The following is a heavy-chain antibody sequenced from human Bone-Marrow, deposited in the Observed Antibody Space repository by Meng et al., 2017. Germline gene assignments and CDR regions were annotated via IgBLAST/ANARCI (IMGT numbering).Heavy chain of an antibody. CDR2: IKQDGSEK. CDR3: ARVGLGGYCSSTSCLPWFDP. Sequence: GGSLRLSCAVSGVTFSGSDIHWVRQASGKGLEWVANIKQDGSEKYYVDSVKGRFTISRDNAKNSLYLQMNSLRAEDTAVYYCARVGLGGYCSSTSCLPWFDPWGQGTLVTVSS. V-gene: IGHV3-7*02. CDR1: GVTFSGSD. J-gene: IGHJ5*02. D-gene: IGHD2-2*03.